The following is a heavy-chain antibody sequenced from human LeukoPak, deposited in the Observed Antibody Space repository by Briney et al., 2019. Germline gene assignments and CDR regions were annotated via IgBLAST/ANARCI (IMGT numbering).Heavy chain of an antibody. CDR2: INPNSGGT. J-gene: IGHJ6*02. Sequence: ASVKVSCKASGYTFTGYYMHWVRQAPGQGLEWMGWINPNSGGTNYAQKFQGRVTMTRDTSISTAYMELSRLRSDDTAVYYCARDRVLFGELTRFSYGMDVWGQGTTVTVSS. CDR1: GYTFTGYY. CDR3: ARDRVLFGELTRFSYGMDV. D-gene: IGHD3-10*02. V-gene: IGHV1-2*02.